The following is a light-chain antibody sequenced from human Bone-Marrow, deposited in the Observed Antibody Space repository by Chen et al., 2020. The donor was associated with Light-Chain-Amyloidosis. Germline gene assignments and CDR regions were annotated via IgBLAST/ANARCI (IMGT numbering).Light chain of an antibody. J-gene: IGLJ3*02. V-gene: IGLV3-19*01. CDR2: GKN. CDR1: SLRSYY. Sequence: SSELTQEHAVPVALGQTVRITGQGDSLRSYYASWYQQKPGQAPVLVNYGKNNRPSGIPDRFSGSSSGNTASLTITGAQAEDVADYYCNSRDSSGNHLVFGGGTKLTVL. CDR3: NSRDSSGNHLV.